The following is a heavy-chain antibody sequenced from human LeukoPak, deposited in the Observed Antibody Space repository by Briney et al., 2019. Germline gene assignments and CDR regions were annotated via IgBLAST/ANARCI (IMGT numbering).Heavy chain of an antibody. Sequence: PSETLSLACTVSGGSISSYYWSWIRQPPGKGLEWIGYIYYSGSTNYNPSLKSRVTISVDTSKNQFSLKLSSVTAADTAVYYCARHLNNCGDDCYIFDYWGQGTLVTVSS. CDR2: IYYSGST. J-gene: IGHJ4*02. V-gene: IGHV4-59*08. CDR3: ARHLNNCGDDCYIFDY. D-gene: IGHD2-21*01. CDR1: GGSISSYY.